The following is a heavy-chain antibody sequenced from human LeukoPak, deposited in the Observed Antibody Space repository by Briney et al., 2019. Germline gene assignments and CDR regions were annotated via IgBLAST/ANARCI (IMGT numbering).Heavy chain of an antibody. J-gene: IGHJ6*02. CDR3: ARSIIIVPNTSYYYYYMDV. D-gene: IGHD2/OR15-2a*01. CDR2: INGATGNT. V-gene: IGHV1-3*01. Sequence: ASVKVSCKASGGTFSRYGISWVRQAPGEGLEWMAWINGATGNTEYSQKFQARVTITRDTSASTAYMELSSLRSEDTAVYYCARSIIIVPNTSYYYYYMDVWGQGTTVTVSS. CDR1: GGTFSRYG.